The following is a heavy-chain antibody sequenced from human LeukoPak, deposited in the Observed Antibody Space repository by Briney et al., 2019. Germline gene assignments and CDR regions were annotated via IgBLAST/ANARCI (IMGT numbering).Heavy chain of an antibody. V-gene: IGHV1-18*01. J-gene: IGHJ1*01. CDR1: GYTFTNYG. CDR3: ARESVSTYDSSVKKLRKKYFQH. Sequence: ASVKVSCKASGYTFTNYGFSWVRQAPGQGLEWMGRISAYSGNINYAQKFKDRVTMTTDTSTSTAYMELRSLRSEDTAVYYCARESVSTYDSSVKKLRKKYFQHWGQGTLVTVSS. CDR2: ISAYSGNI. D-gene: IGHD3-22*01.